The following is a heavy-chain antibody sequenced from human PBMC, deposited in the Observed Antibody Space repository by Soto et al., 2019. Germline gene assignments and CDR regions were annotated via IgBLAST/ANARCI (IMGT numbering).Heavy chain of an antibody. D-gene: IGHD3-22*01. Sequence: GGSLRLSCAASVFTFSNAWMNWVRQAPGKGLEWVGRIKSKTDGGTTDYAAPVKGRFTISRDDSKNTLYLQMNSLKTEDTAVYYCTTFHYYDSSGEDYWGQGTLVTVSS. CDR2: IKSKTDGGTT. CDR3: TTFHYYDSSGEDY. J-gene: IGHJ4*02. V-gene: IGHV3-15*07. CDR1: VFTFSNAW.